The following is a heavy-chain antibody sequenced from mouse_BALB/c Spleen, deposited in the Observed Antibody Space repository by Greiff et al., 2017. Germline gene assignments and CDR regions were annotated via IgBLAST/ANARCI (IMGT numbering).Heavy chain of an antibody. Sequence: EVHLVESGGGLVQPGGSMKLSCVASGFTFSNYWMNWVRQSPEKGLEWVAEIRLKSNNYATHYAESVKGRFTISRDDSKSSVYLQMNNLRAEDTGIYYCTRGGYLDYWGQGTTLTVSS. V-gene: IGHV6-6*02. CDR1: GFTFSNYW. J-gene: IGHJ2*01. CDR2: IRLKSNNYAT. CDR3: TRGGYLDY.